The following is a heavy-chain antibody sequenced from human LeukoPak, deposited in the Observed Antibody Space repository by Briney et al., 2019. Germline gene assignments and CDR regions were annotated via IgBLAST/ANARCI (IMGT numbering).Heavy chain of an antibody. Sequence: GSLRLSCAASGFTFSSYWMSWVRQAPGKGLEWVANIKQDGSEKYYVDSVKGRFTISRDNAKNSLYLQMNSLRAEDTAVYYCAREYSDYSPWYYYYGMDVWGKGTTVTVSS. CDR2: IKQDGSEK. CDR3: AREYSDYSPWYYYYGMDV. J-gene: IGHJ6*04. D-gene: IGHD4-11*01. V-gene: IGHV3-7*03. CDR1: GFTFSSYW.